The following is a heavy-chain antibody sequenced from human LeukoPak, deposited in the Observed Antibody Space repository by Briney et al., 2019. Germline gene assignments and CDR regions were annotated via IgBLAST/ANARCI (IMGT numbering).Heavy chain of an antibody. D-gene: IGHD3/OR15-3a*01. CDR3: ARQTGSGLFILP. V-gene: IGHV4-39*01. J-gene: IGHJ4*02. Sequence: SETLSLTCTVSGVSISSSNSYWGWIRQPPGKGREWTGSIYYSGNTYYNASLKSQVSISIDTSKNQFSLRLTSVTAADTAVYYCARQTGSGLFILPGGQGTLVTVSS. CDR1: GVSISSSNSY. CDR2: IYYSGNT.